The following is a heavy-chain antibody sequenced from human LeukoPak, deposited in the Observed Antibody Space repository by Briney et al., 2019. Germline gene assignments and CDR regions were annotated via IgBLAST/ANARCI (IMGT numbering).Heavy chain of an antibody. CDR1: GFTFDAYG. CDR2: IHWNGGST. Sequence: GQSLRLSCAASGFTFDAYGMSWVRQAPGKGLEWVSGIHWNGGSTGYADSVKGRLTISRDNAKNSLYLQMNILRAEDTALYYCARSGGAAHWEWGQGTLVTVSS. D-gene: IGHD6-6*01. CDR3: ARSGGAAHWE. J-gene: IGHJ4*02. V-gene: IGHV3-20*04.